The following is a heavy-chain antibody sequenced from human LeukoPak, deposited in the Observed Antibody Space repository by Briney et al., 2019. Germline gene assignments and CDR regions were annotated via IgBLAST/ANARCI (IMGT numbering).Heavy chain of an antibody. D-gene: IGHD3-22*01. V-gene: IGHV1-18*01. CDR3: ARDYFDSSGYYGDCFDP. J-gene: IGHJ5*02. CDR2: ISAYNGDT. CDR1: GYTFTSYG. Sequence: ASVKVSCKASGYTFTSYGISWVRQAPGQGLEWMGWISAYNGDTNYAQKLQGRVTMTTDTSTSTAYMELRSLRSDDTAVYYCARDYFDSSGYYGDCFDPWGQGTLVTVSS.